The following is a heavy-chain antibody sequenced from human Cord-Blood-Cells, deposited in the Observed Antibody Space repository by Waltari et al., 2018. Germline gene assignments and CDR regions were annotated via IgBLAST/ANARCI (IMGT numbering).Heavy chain of an antibody. V-gene: IGHV4-39*01. CDR1: GGSISSSSYY. D-gene: IGHD3-22*01. Sequence: QLQLQESCPGLVKPSETLSLTCTVSGGSISSSSYYWGWTRQPPGKGLEWIGSIYYSGSTYYNPSLKSRVTISVDTSKNQFSLKLSSVTAADTAVYYCARASAYYYDSSGYYWFDPWGQGTLVTVSS. CDR3: ARASAYYYDSSGYYWFDP. CDR2: IYYSGST. J-gene: IGHJ5*02.